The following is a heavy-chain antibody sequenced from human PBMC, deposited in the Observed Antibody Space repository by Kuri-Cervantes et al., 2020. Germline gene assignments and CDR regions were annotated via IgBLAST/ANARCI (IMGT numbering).Heavy chain of an antibody. Sequence: LSLTCAASGFTFDAYAMHWVRQAPGKGLEWVSGISWNSGSMGYADSVKGRFTISRNNAKSSLYLQMNSLRAEDTALYYCSKGGYRRGWYVSHYGMDVWGQGTTVTVSS. V-gene: IGHV3-9*01. J-gene: IGHJ6*02. CDR3: SKGGYRRGWYVSHYGMDV. D-gene: IGHD6-19*01. CDR2: ISWNSGSM. CDR1: GFTFDAYA.